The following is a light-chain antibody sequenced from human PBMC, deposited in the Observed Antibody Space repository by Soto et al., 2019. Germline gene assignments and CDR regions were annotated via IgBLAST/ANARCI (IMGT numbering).Light chain of an antibody. J-gene: IGKJ1*01. CDR2: GAS. CDR1: QSISDT. CDR3: QQYGNSPQT. V-gene: IGKV3-20*01. Sequence: EIVLTQSKDTRSLSPGERATLSCRASQSISDTLAWYQQKPGQAPRLLIHGASTRAPGFPARFSGSGSGTDFTLTISRLEPEDFAVYYCQQYGNSPQTFGQGTKVDIK.